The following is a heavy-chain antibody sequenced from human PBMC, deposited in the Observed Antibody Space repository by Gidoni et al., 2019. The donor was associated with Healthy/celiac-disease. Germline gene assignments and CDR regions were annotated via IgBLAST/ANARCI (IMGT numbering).Heavy chain of an antibody. CDR1: GFIFSSYR. Sequence: EVQLVESGGGLVTPGGTLSLSCAASGFIFSSYRLNWVRHAPGKGLEWVSSISSSSSYIYYADSVKGRFTISRDNAKNSLYLQMNSLRAEDTAVYYCARDYNSSSWYVPFYYYYYYMDVWGKGTTVTVSS. V-gene: IGHV3-21*01. CDR3: ARDYNSSSWYVPFYYYYYYMDV. D-gene: IGHD6-13*01. J-gene: IGHJ6*03. CDR2: ISSSSSYI.